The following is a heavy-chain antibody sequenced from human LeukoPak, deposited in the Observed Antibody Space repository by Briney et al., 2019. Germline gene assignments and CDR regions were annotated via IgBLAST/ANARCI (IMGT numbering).Heavy chain of an antibody. CDR1: GYTFTGYY. Sequence: ASVKVSCKASGYTFTGYYMHWVRQAPGQGLEWMGWINPNSVGTNYAQKFQGRVTMTRDTSISTAYMELRRLRSDDTAVYYCAREVGATTEADYWGQGTLVTVSS. CDR2: INPNSVGT. D-gene: IGHD1-26*01. CDR3: AREVGATTEADY. J-gene: IGHJ4*02. V-gene: IGHV1-2*02.